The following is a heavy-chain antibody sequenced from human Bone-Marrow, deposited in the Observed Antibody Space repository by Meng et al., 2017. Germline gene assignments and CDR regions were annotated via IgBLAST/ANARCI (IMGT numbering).Heavy chain of an antibody. Sequence: SETLSLTCAVSGYSITGSYNWGWIRQSPGKGLEWIGSIYQSGSTYYNPSLKSRVTMSVDTSKNQFSLKLSSVTAADTAVYYCAREGSGWTSENFDYWGQGTLVTVSS. CDR2: IYQSGST. J-gene: IGHJ4*02. CDR3: AREGSGWTSENFDY. CDR1: GYSITGSYN. V-gene: IGHV4-38-2*02. D-gene: IGHD6-19*01.